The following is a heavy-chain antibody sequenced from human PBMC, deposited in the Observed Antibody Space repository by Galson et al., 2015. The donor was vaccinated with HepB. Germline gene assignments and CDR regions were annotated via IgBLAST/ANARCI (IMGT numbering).Heavy chain of an antibody. Sequence: SVKVSCKASGYTFTGYYMHWVRQAPGQGLEWMGWINPNSGGTNYAQKFQGRVTMTRDTSISTAYMELSRLRSDDTAVYYCAEGKYYYDSSPSPDYYGMDVWGQGTTVTVSS. D-gene: IGHD3-22*01. J-gene: IGHJ6*02. V-gene: IGHV1-2*02. CDR3: AEGKYYYDSSPSPDYYGMDV. CDR2: INPNSGGT. CDR1: GYTFTGYY.